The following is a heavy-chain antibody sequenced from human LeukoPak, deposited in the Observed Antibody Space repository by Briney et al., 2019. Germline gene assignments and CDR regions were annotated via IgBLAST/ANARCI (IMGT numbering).Heavy chain of an antibody. Sequence: GASVKVSCKASGYTFTGYYMHWVRQAPGQGLEWMGWINPNSDGTNYAQKFQGRVTMTRDTSISTAYMELSRLRSDDTAVYYCARGRKPFSGTAIYSGNWFDPWGQGTLVTVSS. CDR1: GYTFTGYY. J-gene: IGHJ5*02. V-gene: IGHV1-2*02. CDR3: ARGRKPFSGTAIYSGNWFDP. D-gene: IGHD3-10*02. CDR2: INPNSDGT.